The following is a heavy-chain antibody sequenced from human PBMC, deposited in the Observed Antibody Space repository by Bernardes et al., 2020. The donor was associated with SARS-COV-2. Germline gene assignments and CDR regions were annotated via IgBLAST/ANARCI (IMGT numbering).Heavy chain of an antibody. CDR3: ARGALDGSGRYVVDW. CDR1: GVTLRTYW. D-gene: IGHD6-19*01. J-gene: IGHJ4*02. V-gene: IGHV3-74*01. Sequence: GGSLGPSCEAPGVTLRTYWVHWVRQAPGKGPQWVSRIDSDGSTTNYADSVKGRFTISRDNAKNTLFMQMNSLRADDTAVYFCARGALDGSGRYVVDWWGQGTLVTVSS. CDR2: IDSDGSTT.